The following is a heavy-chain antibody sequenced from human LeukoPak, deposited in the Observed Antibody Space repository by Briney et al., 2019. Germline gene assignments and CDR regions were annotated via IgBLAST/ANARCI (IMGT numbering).Heavy chain of an antibody. D-gene: IGHD3-3*01. J-gene: IGHJ4*02. V-gene: IGHV1-18*01. CDR2: ISGYKGDT. CDR1: GYTFNIYG. Sequence: ASVKVSCTASGYTFNIYGIAWVRQAPGHGLEWMGWISGYKGDTNYAQKFQGRVTMTIDTSTSTAYMHLRSLKSDDTAVYYCAGDYDFRSGYPGGYYDYWGQGTLVTVSS. CDR3: AGDYDFRSGYPGGYYDY.